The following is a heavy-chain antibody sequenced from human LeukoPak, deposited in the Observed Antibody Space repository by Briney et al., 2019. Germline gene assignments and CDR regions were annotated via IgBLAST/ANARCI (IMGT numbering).Heavy chain of an antibody. V-gene: IGHV4-61*01. CDR1: GGFISSSSYY. J-gene: IGHJ4*02. CDR3: AREGYYGSGSLSYFDY. Sequence: SETLSLTCTVSGGFISSSSYYWSWIRQPPGKGLEWIGYIYYSGSTNYNPSLKSRVTISVDTSKNQFSLKLSSVTAADTAVYYCAREGYYGSGSLSYFDYWGQGTLVTVSS. D-gene: IGHD3-10*01. CDR2: IYYSGST.